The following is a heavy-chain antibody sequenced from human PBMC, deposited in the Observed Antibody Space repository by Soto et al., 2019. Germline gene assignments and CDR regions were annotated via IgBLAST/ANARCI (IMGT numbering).Heavy chain of an antibody. V-gene: IGHV3-74*01. Sequence: PGGSLRLSCAASEVNFNFFWMHWVRQAPGKGLVWVARINVDGSTTNYADSGKGRFTISRDNAKNTLFLQMDSLTVEDTAVYFSVRDYGAPPSDYRGQALLVTVSS. CDR3: VRDYGAPPSDY. D-gene: IGHD4-17*01. CDR1: EVNFNFFW. CDR2: INVDGSTT. J-gene: IGHJ4*02.